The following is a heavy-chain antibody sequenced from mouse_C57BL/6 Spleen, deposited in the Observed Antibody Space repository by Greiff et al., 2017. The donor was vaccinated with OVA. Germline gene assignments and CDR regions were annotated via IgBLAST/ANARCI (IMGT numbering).Heavy chain of an antibody. CDR2: IYPGDGDT. V-gene: IGHV1-80*01. D-gene: IGHD2-1*01. CDR3: ARGGGNPYAMDY. CDR1: GYAFSSYW. J-gene: IGHJ4*01. Sequence: QVQLKQSGAELVKPGASVKISCKASGYAFSSYWMNWVKQRPGKGLEWIGQIYPGDGDTNYNGKFKGKATLTADKSSSTAYMQLSSLTSEDSAVYFCARGGGNPYAMDYWGQGTSVTVSS.